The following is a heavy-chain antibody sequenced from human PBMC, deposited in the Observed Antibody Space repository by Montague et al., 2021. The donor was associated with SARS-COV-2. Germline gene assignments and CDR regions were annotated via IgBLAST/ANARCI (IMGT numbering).Heavy chain of an antibody. D-gene: IGHD3-3*01. V-gene: IGHV4-59*01. Sequence: SETLSLTCTVSRGSTSTYYWSWIRQPPGRGLEWIGYVYNSGTAIYNPSLHGRVTISVDTSKSQFSLQLSSVSAADTAIYYCVRGAIRGPYNWFDPWGQGTLVAVSS. CDR1: RGSTSTYY. CDR2: VYNSGTA. CDR3: VRGAIRGPYNWFDP. J-gene: IGHJ5*02.